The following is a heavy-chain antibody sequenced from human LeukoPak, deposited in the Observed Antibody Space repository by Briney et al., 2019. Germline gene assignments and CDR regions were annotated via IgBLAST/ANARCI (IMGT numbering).Heavy chain of an antibody. V-gene: IGHV3-23*01. D-gene: IGHD6-13*01. CDR1: GFTFSSYW. Sequence: GGSLRLSCAAPGFTFSSYWMSWVRQAPGKGLEWVSGISGSDGSTYYADSVKGRFTISRDNSKNTLYLQMNNLRAEDTAVYYCAKTPPYSSNWYGCFDYWGQGTLVTVSS. J-gene: IGHJ4*02. CDR2: ISGSDGST. CDR3: AKTPPYSSNWYGCFDY.